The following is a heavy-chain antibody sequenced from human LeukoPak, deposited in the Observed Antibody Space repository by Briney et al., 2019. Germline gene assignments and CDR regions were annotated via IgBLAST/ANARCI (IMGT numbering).Heavy chain of an antibody. Sequence: TGGSLRLSCAAPGFTFSSFAMSWVRQAPGKGLEWVSTISGSGGSTYYADSVKGRFTISRDNSKNTLYLQMNSLRAEDTAVYYCAKEWSTYGRKGFDYWGQGTLVTVSS. CDR1: GFTFSSFA. CDR2: ISGSGGST. D-gene: IGHD3-10*01. J-gene: IGHJ4*02. V-gene: IGHV3-23*01. CDR3: AKEWSTYGRKGFDY.